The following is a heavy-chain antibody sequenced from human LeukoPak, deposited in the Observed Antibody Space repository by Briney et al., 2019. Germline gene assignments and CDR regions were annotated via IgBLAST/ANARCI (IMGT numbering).Heavy chain of an antibody. CDR3: ARSYSGYDFVNGY. D-gene: IGHD5-12*01. V-gene: IGHV3-21*01. Sequence: PGGSLRLSCAASGFTFSSYSMNWVRQAPGKGLEWVSSISSSSSYIYYADSVKGRFTISRDNAKNSLYLQMNSLRAEDTAVYYCARSYSGYDFVNGYWGQGTLVTVSS. J-gene: IGHJ4*02. CDR1: GFTFSSYS. CDR2: ISSSSSYI.